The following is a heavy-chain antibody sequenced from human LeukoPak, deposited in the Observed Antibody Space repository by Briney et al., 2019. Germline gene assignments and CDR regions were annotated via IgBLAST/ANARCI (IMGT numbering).Heavy chain of an antibody. Sequence: PSETLSLTCAVYGGSFRDYYWSWIRQPPGKGLEWIGYIYNSESTIYSPSLKSRVTISVDTSKNQFSLKLNSVTAADTAVYYCAREGAPWELLGHWGQGTLVTVSS. CDR2: IYNSEST. CDR1: GGSFRDYY. V-gene: IGHV4-59*01. CDR3: AREGAPWELLGH. J-gene: IGHJ4*02. D-gene: IGHD1-26*01.